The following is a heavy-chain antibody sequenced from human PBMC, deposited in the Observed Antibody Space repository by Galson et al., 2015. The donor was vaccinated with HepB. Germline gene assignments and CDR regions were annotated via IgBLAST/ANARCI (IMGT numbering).Heavy chain of an antibody. Sequence: SLRLSCAASGFTFSSYAMHWVRQAPGKGLEWVAVISYDGSNKYYADSVKGRFTISRDNSKNTLYLQMNSLRAEDTAVYYCAKDEGSGSYYDGTDYWGQGTLVTVSS. CDR1: GFTFSSYA. CDR3: AKDEGSGSYYDGTDY. J-gene: IGHJ4*02. V-gene: IGHV3-30*04. CDR2: ISYDGSNK. D-gene: IGHD1-26*01.